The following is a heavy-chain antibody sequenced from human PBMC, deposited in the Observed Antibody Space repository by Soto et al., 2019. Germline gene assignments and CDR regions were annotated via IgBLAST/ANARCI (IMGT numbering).Heavy chain of an antibody. Sequence: ASVKVSCKASGYTFTGYYMHWVRQAPGQGLEWMGWINPNSGGTNYAQKFQGRVTMTRDTSISTAYMELSRLRSDDTAVYYCATTTTVTDAFDTWGQGTMVTVSS. CDR3: ATTTTVTDAFDT. V-gene: IGHV1-2*02. CDR2: INPNSGGT. CDR1: GYTFTGYY. D-gene: IGHD4-17*01. J-gene: IGHJ3*02.